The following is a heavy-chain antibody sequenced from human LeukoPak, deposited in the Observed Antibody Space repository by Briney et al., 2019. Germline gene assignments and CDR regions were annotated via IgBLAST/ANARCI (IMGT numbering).Heavy chain of an antibody. J-gene: IGHJ4*02. D-gene: IGHD5-12*01. CDR2: ISVGGNST. V-gene: IGHV3-23*01. CDR3: ARVRATFSPHFDN. Sequence: PGGSLRLSCAASGFSFSDYSMNWVRQPPGKGLYWVSTISVGGNSTYYADSVKGRFTTSRDNSKKTLYLQINSLRAEDTAVYYCARVRATFSPHFDNWGQGTLVTVSS. CDR1: GFSFSDYS.